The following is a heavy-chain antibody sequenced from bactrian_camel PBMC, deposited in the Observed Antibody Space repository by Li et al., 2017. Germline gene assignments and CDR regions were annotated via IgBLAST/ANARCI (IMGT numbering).Heavy chain of an antibody. V-gene: IGHV3S55*01. CDR1: GDTIGRYC. D-gene: IGHD4*01. CDR2: IESDGST. J-gene: IGHJ4*01. Sequence: VQLVESGGASVQAGGSLRLSCVASGDTIGRYCMGWFRQIPDKEREGVAGIESDGSTSYTDSVKGRFTISRDNAKNTLYLQLNNLTTEDTAIYYCAKDEGWTLDYAETQGTQVTVS.